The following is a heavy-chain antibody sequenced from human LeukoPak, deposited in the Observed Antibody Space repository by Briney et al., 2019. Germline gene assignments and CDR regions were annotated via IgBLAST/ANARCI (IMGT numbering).Heavy chain of an antibody. J-gene: IGHJ4*02. Sequence: ASVKVSCKASGGTFSSYTISWVRQAPGQGLEWMGRIIPIFGTANYAQKFQGRVTITTDESTSTAYMELSSLRSEDTAVYYCARVPGYDFWSGYYDYWGQGTLVIVSS. V-gene: IGHV1-69*05. D-gene: IGHD3-3*01. CDR1: GGTFSSYT. CDR2: IIPIFGTA. CDR3: ARVPGYDFWSGYYDY.